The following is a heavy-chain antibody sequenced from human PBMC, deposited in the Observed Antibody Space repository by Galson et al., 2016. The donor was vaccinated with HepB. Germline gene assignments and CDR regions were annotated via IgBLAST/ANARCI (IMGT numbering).Heavy chain of an antibody. D-gene: IGHD3-3*01. Sequence: SLRLSCAASGFTFSDYYMSWIRQAPGKGLEWVSYIRSSGSTIYYADSVKGRFTISRDNAKNSLYLQMNSLRAEDTAVYYCARDNGDFWSGYTDGLFDYWGQGTLVTVSS. CDR1: GFTFSDYY. J-gene: IGHJ4*02. CDR3: ARDNGDFWSGYTDGLFDY. CDR2: IRSSGSTI. V-gene: IGHV3-11*01.